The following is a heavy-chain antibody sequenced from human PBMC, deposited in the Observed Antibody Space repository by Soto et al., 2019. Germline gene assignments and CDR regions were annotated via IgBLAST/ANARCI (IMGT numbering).Heavy chain of an antibody. CDR2: IYHSGST. J-gene: IGHJ4*02. CDR3: ARVNYYDSSGYYFDY. V-gene: IGHV4-30-2*01. Sequence: SETLSLTCAVSGDSISSGGYSWSWIRQPPGKGLEWIGYIYHSGSTYYNPSLKSRVTISVDRSKNQFSLKLSSVTAADTAVYYCARVNYYDSSGYYFDYWGQGTLVTVSS. D-gene: IGHD3-22*01. CDR1: GDSISSGGYS.